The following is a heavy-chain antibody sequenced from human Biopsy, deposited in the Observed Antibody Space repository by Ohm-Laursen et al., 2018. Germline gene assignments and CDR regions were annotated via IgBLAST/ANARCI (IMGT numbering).Heavy chain of an antibody. V-gene: IGHV4-34*01. CDR1: GGSFSGYY. D-gene: IGHD1-20*01. Sequence: SDTLSLTCAVYGGSFSGYYWSLIRQPPGKGLEWIGEMNHGGSTNYNSSLKSRVTISVDTSKNQFSLKLNSVTAADTAVHYCARGSNWNDWSFDYWGQGTVVTVPS. J-gene: IGHJ4*02. CDR3: ARGSNWNDWSFDY. CDR2: MNHGGST.